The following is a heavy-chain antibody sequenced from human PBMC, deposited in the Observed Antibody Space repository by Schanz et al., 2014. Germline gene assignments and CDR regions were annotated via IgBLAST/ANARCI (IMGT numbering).Heavy chain of an antibody. CDR3: ARGVRIDY. Sequence: VQLVESGGGLVQPGGSVRLSCGASGFSFSTHWMAWVRQAPGKGLEWVANIGDDGADKYYLDSVRGRFTISRDNTKNFLHLEMNNLRAEDTAVYYCARGVRIDYWGQGTLVTVSS. J-gene: IGHJ4*02. CDR2: IGDDGADK. CDR1: GFSFSTHW. D-gene: IGHD3-3*01. V-gene: IGHV3-7*01.